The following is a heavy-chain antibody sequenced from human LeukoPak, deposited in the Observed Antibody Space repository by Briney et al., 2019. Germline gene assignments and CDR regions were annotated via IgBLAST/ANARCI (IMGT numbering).Heavy chain of an antibody. CDR2: INPNSGGT. J-gene: IGHJ4*02. CDR3: ARVAAGSSSWYDRYYFDY. V-gene: IGHV1-2*02. CDR1: GYTFTGYY. D-gene: IGHD6-13*01. Sequence: ASVKVSCKASGYTFTGYYMHWVRQAPGQGLEWMGWINPNSGGTNYAQKLQGRVTMTRDTSISTAYMEVSRLRSDDTAVYYCARVAAGSSSWYDRYYFDYWGQGTLVTVSS.